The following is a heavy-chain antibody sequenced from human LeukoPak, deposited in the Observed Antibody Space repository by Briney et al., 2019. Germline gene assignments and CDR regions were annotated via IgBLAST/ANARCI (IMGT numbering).Heavy chain of an antibody. J-gene: IGHJ4*02. CDR3: AKDLVDRSYYDVDFDY. D-gene: IGHD1-26*01. Sequence: PGGSLRLSCAASGFTFSSYAMHWVRQAPGKGLEWVAFIRYDGSNKYYVDSVKGRFTISRDNSKNTLYLQMNSLRAEDTAVYYCAKDLVDRSYYDVDFDYWGQGTLVTVSS. CDR1: GFTFSSYA. CDR2: IRYDGSNK. V-gene: IGHV3-30*02.